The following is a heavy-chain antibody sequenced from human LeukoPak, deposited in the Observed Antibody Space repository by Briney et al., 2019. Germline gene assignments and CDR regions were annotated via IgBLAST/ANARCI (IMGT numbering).Heavy chain of an antibody. D-gene: IGHD3-9*01. CDR2: IYHSGST. CDR1: GGSISSSSYY. V-gene: IGHV4-39*07. CDR3: ASGYYDILTGYYQDAFDI. J-gene: IGHJ3*02. Sequence: SETLSLTCTVSGGSISSSSYYWGWIRQPPGKWLEWIGEIYHSGSTNYNPSLKSRVTISVDKSKNQFSLKLSSVTAADTAVYYCASGYYDILTGYYQDAFDIWGQGTMVTVSS.